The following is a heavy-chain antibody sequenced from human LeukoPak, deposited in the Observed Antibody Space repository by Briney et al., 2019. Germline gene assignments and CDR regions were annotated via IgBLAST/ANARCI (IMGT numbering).Heavy chain of an antibody. V-gene: IGHV3-30-3*01. D-gene: IGHD1-26*01. CDR2: ISYDGSNK. Sequence: GGSLRLSCAASGFTISSYAMHWVRQAPGKGLEWVAVISYDGSNKYYADSVKGRFTISRDNSKNTLYLQMNSLRAEDTAVYYCASIVGAIGPFDYWGQGTLVTVSS. CDR3: ASIVGAIGPFDY. CDR1: GFTISSYA. J-gene: IGHJ4*02.